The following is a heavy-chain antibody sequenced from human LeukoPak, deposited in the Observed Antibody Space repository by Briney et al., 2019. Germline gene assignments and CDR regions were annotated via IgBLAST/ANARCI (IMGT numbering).Heavy chain of an antibody. D-gene: IGHD3-10*01. CDR1: GFTFSNYA. CDR2: ISGSATST. J-gene: IGHJ5*01. Sequence: PGGSLRLSCAASGFTFSNYAISWVRKAPGKGLEWVSAISGSATSTYDADSVKGRFTISRDNSKNTVYLQMTSLRAEDTAIYYCAKEKSGYYGSGSYWFDSWGQGTRVTVSS. CDR3: AKEKSGYYGSGSYWFDS. V-gene: IGHV3-23*01.